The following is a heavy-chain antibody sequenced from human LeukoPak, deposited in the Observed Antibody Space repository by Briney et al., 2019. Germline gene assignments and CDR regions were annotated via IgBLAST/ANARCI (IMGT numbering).Heavy chain of an antibody. CDR3: ARDDNGSGNPPLNWFDP. Sequence: PGGSLRLSCAASRFTFSTYTMNWVRQAPGKGLEWVSSISSSSSYICYADSVKGRFTISRDNAKNSLYLQMNSLRAEDTAVYYCARDDNGSGNPPLNWFDPWGQGTLVTVSS. CDR1: RFTFSTYT. CDR2: ISSSSSYI. J-gene: IGHJ5*02. D-gene: IGHD3-10*01. V-gene: IGHV3-21*01.